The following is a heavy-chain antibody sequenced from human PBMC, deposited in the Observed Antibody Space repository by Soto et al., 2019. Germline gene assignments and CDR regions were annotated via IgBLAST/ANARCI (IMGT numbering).Heavy chain of an antibody. Sequence: SETLSLTCIVSGGSISSYYWSWIRQPPGKGLEWIGYISYSGSTNYNPSLKSRVTISVDPSRNQFSLNLNSVTAADTALYYCARHPSSWYLDHWGQGTLVTVSS. D-gene: IGHD6-13*01. V-gene: IGHV4-59*01. CDR1: GGSISSYY. J-gene: IGHJ4*02. CDR2: ISYSGST. CDR3: ARHPSSWYLDH.